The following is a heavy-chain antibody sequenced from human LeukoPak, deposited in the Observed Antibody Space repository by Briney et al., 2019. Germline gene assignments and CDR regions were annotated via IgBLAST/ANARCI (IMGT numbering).Heavy chain of an antibody. CDR1: GFTFSSYG. J-gene: IGHJ4*02. CDR3: AKDTKLLGGIYYFDY. D-gene: IGHD2-15*01. Sequence: PGGSLRLSCAASGFTFSSYGMSWVRHAPGKGLEWVSAISGSGGNTYYADSVKGRFTISRDNSKNTLYLQMNSLRAEDTAVYYCAKDTKLLGGIYYFDYWGQGTLVTVSS. V-gene: IGHV3-23*01. CDR2: ISGSGGNT.